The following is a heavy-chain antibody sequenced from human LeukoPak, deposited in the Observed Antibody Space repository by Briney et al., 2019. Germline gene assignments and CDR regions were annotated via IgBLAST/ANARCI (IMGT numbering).Heavy chain of an antibody. CDR1: GGSFSGYY. Sequence: SETLSLTCAVYGGSFSGYYWSWIRQPPGKGLEWIGYIYYSGSTNYNPSLKSRVTISVDTSKNQFSLKLSSVTAADTAVYYCARDYGDYVRYYYGMDVWGQGTTVTVSS. V-gene: IGHV4-59*01. D-gene: IGHD4-17*01. CDR3: ARDYGDYVRYYYGMDV. J-gene: IGHJ6*02. CDR2: IYYSGST.